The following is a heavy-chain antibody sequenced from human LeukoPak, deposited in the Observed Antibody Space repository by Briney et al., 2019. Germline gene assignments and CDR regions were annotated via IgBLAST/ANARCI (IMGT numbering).Heavy chain of an antibody. V-gene: IGHV4-31*03. Sequence: PSETLSLTCTFSGGSISSGGYYWSWLRQHPGKGLEWIRYIYYSGSTYYNPSLKSRVTISVDTSKNQFSLKLSSVTAADTAVYYCARGLLFSWFDPWGQGTLVTVSS. D-gene: IGHD2-21*02. J-gene: IGHJ5*02. CDR1: GGSISSGGYY. CDR2: IYYSGST. CDR3: ARGLLFSWFDP.